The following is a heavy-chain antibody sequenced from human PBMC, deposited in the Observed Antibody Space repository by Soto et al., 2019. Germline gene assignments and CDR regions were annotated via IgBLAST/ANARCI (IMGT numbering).Heavy chain of an antibody. CDR1: GYTFTSYD. J-gene: IGHJ3*02. Sequence: QVPLVQSGAEVKKPGASVKVSCKASGYTFTSYDLNWVRQATGQGLEWMGWMNPNSGNTGYAQKFQGRVTMTRNTSITTAYMELSSLRSEDTAVYYCARTPYLGYCSGGSCYSNDAFDIWGQGTMVTVSS. CDR2: MNPNSGNT. D-gene: IGHD2-15*01. CDR3: ARTPYLGYCSGGSCYSNDAFDI. V-gene: IGHV1-8*01.